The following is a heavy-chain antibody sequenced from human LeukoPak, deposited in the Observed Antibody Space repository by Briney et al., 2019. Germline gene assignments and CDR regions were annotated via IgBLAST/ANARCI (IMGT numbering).Heavy chain of an antibody. CDR3: ARGQSRYSGSYYYVY. Sequence: ASVKVSCKASGYTFTSYDINWVRQATGQGLEWMGWMNPNSGNTGYAQKFQGRVTITRNTSISTAYMGLSSLRSEDTAVYYCARGQSRYSGSYYYVYWGQGTLVTVSS. V-gene: IGHV1-8*03. J-gene: IGHJ4*02. CDR2: MNPNSGNT. D-gene: IGHD1-26*01. CDR1: GYTFTSYD.